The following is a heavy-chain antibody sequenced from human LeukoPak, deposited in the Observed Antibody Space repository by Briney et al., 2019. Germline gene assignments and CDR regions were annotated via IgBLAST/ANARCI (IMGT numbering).Heavy chain of an antibody. J-gene: IGHJ4*02. D-gene: IGHD3-10*01. CDR2: VSWSSGRM. Sequence: PGGSLRLSCAASGFTFDDYAMQWVRQAPGKGLEWVSSVSWSSGRMDYADCVKGRFTNTRDNAKNSLYLQMNSLRVDDMALDYCAKDVNDSASGTFGYWGQGTLVTVSS. CDR3: AKDVNDSASGTFGY. V-gene: IGHV3-9*03. CDR1: GFTFDDYA.